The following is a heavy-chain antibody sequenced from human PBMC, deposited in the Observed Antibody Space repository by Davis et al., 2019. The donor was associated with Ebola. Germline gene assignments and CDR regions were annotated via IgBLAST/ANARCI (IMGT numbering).Heavy chain of an antibody. Sequence: GESLKISCAASGFTFSSYWMHWVRQAPGKGLVWVSRINSDGSSTSYADSVKGRFTISRDNAKNTLYLQVNSLRAEDTAVYYCARGSGWYVYWGQGTLVTVSS. CDR1: GFTFSSYW. D-gene: IGHD6-19*01. J-gene: IGHJ4*02. V-gene: IGHV3-74*01. CDR3: ARGSGWYVY. CDR2: INSDGSST.